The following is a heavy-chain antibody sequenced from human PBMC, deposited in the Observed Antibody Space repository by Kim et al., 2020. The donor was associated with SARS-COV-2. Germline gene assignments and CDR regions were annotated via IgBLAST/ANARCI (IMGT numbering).Heavy chain of an antibody. J-gene: IGHJ3*02. Sequence: RVTISVDTSKNQFSLKLSSVTAADTAVYYCARFPIGVESAAAGLIDAFDIWGQGTMVTVSS. D-gene: IGHD6-13*01. V-gene: IGHV4-31*02. CDR3: ARFPIGVESAAAGLIDAFDI.